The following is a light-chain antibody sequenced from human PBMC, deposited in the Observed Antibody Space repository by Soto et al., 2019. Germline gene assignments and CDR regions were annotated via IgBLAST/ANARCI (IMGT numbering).Light chain of an antibody. CDR1: QSISSY. V-gene: IGKV1-39*01. J-gene: IGKJ1*01. CDR2: AAS. CDR3: QQSYSTPRT. Sequence: DIQMTQSPSSLSAYVGDRVTITCRASQSISSYLNWYQQKPGKAPKLLIYAASSLQSGVPSRFSGSGSGTYFTLTITSLQPEDFATYYCQQSYSTPRTFGQGTKVEIK.